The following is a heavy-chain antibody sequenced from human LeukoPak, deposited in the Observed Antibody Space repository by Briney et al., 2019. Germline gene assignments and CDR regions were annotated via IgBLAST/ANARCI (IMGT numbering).Heavy chain of an antibody. D-gene: IGHD3-10*01. CDR1: GFTFTNAW. CDR3: TTDLEVTMIRGVLVY. CDR2: IKSKADGETT. V-gene: IGHV3-15*01. J-gene: IGHJ4*02. Sequence: GGSLRLSCAASGFTFTNAWMTWVRQAPGKVLEWVGRIKSKADGETTDYAAPVKGRFTMSRDDSKATLYLFMNGLKAEDTAVYYCTTDLEVTMIRGVLVYWGQGALVTVPS.